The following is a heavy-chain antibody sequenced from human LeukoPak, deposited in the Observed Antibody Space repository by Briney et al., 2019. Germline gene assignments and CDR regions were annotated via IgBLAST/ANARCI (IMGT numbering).Heavy chain of an antibody. J-gene: IGHJ6*03. D-gene: IGHD2-2*01. Sequence: ASVKVSCKASGYTFTGYYVHWVRQAPGQGLELMGSINPNSGGTNYAQKFQGRVTMTRDTSISIAYMELSRLRSDDTAVYYCARDWNQRLWGGFYYYMDVWGKGTTVTISS. CDR1: GYTFTGYY. CDR2: INPNSGGT. V-gene: IGHV1-2*02. CDR3: ARDWNQRLWGGFYYYMDV.